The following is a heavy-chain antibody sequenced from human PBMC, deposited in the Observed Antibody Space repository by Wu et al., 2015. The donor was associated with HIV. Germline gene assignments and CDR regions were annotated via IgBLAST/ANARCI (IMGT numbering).Heavy chain of an antibody. CDR3: ARARMVDNYYYYGMDV. J-gene: IGHJ6*02. V-gene: IGHV1-69*01. CDR2: IIPIFGTA. CDR1: GYVFTRHW. D-gene: IGHD4/OR15-4a*01. Sequence: QVYLVQSGAEVKKPGASVKISCKASGYVFTRHWMHWARQAPGQGLEWMGGIIPIFGTANYAQKFQGRVTITTDESTSTAYMELSSLRSEDTAVYYCARARMVDNYYYYGMDVWGQGTTVTVSS.